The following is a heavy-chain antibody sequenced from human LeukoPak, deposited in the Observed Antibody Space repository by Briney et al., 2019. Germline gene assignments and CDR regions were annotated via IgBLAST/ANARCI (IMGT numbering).Heavy chain of an antibody. CDR3: ARGGNYYDSSGYFRASADY. D-gene: IGHD3-22*01. CDR1: GYTFTTYD. J-gene: IGHJ4*02. V-gene: IGHV1-8*01. CDR2: MNPDSGDT. Sequence: ASVKVSCKASGYTFTTYDINWVRQATGQGLEWMAWMNPDSGDTGYAQQFKGRVTMTRNTSIGTAYMELSSLRSEDTAVYYCARGGNYYDSSGYFRASADYWGQGTLVTVSS.